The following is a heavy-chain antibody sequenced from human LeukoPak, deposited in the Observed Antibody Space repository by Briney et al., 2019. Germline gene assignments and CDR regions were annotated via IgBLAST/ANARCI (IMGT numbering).Heavy chain of an antibody. J-gene: IGHJ3*02. CDR3: ARVGPGGSILPVHTAFDI. CDR1: GGTFSIYA. Sequence: SVTLSFTASGGTFSIYAISWVRQAPGQGLEWMGRIIPILGIANYAQKFQGRVTITADKSTSTAYMELSSLRSEDTAVYYCARVGPGGSILPVHTAFDIWGQGTMVTVSS. D-gene: IGHD2-21*01. CDR2: IIPILGIA. V-gene: IGHV1-69*04.